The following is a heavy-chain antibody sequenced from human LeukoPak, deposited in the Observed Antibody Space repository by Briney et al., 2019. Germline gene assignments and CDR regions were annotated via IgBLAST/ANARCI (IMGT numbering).Heavy chain of an antibody. J-gene: IGHJ5*02. CDR1: GGSFSGYY. V-gene: IGHV4-34*01. D-gene: IGHD2-2*02. CDR2: INHSGST. Sequence: KPSETLSLTCAVYGGSFSGYYWSWIRQPPGKGLEWIGEINHSGSTNYNPSLKSRVTISVDTSKNQFPLKLSSVTAADTAVYYCARRHAPGYCSSTSCYSTSLWFDPWGQGTLVTVSS. CDR3: ARRHAPGYCSSTSCYSTSLWFDP.